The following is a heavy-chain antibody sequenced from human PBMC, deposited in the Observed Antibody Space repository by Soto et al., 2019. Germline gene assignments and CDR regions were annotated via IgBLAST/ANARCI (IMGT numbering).Heavy chain of an antibody. CDR1: GGCRIISSYN. CDR3: ATLILEFTEPFDY. D-gene: IGHD3-10*01. V-gene: IGHV4-39*01. Sequence: GGCRIISSYNWAWSRQPPGKGLEWIGSLYSSGKSYGNASVKSLVTMSDGTAKNQLSLRLCAVTAADKSVYYPATLILEFTEPFDYWGQGTLVTVSS. J-gene: IGHJ4*02. CDR2: LYSSGKS.